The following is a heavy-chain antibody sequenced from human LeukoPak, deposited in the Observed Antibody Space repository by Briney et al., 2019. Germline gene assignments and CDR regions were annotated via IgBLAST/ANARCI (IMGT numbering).Heavy chain of an antibody. CDR3: AKDVVVVTAQDFDY. D-gene: IGHD2-21*02. CDR1: GFTFSSYA. CDR2: ISGSGGST. J-gene: IGHJ4*02. V-gene: IGHV3-23*01. Sequence: GGSLRLSCAASGFTFSSYAMHWVRQAPGKGLEWVSAISGSGGSTYYADSVKGRFTISRDNSKNTLYLQMNSLRAEDTAVYYCAKDVVVVTAQDFDYWGQGTLVTVSS.